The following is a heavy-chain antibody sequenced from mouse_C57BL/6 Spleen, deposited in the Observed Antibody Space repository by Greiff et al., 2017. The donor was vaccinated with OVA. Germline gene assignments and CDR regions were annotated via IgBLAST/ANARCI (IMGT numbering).Heavy chain of an antibody. CDR1: GYTFTDYN. CDR2: INPNNGGT. J-gene: IGHJ3*01. V-gene: IGHV1-18*01. Sequence: EVQLQQSGAELVKPGASVKIPCKASGYTFTDYNMDWVKQSHGKGLEWIGDINPNNGGTNYNQKFKGKATLTVDKSSSTAYMQLRSLTSEDSAVYYCAGRYDRALFAYWGQGTLVTVSA. D-gene: IGHD2-3*01. CDR3: AGRYDRALFAY.